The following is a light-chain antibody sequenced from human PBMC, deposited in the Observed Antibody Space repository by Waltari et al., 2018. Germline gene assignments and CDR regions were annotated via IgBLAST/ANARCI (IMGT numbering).Light chain of an antibody. CDR2: GAY. J-gene: IGKJ4*01. Sequence: EIVVTQSPATLSVSPGERVTLPCRASQNVGTTLAWYQQKPGQTPRLLIFGAYSRASGVPARFSGSGSGTDFTLAISSLQSEDFAVYYCQQYEDWPRHSFGGGTKVQIE. CDR1: QNVGTT. V-gene: IGKV3-15*01. CDR3: QQYEDWPRHS.